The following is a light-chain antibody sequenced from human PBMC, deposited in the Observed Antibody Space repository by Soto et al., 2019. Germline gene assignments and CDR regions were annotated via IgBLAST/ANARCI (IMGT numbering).Light chain of an antibody. V-gene: IGKV1-39*01. CDR2: EAS. CDR3: QQSYSTPLT. CDR1: QNINSY. Sequence: DIQMTQSPSSLSASVGDRVTITCRASQNINSYLNWYQQKLGEAPKLLIYEASSLKSGVPSRFSGSGSGADFTLTISSLQPEDFATYYCQQSYSTPLTFGGGTKVEI. J-gene: IGKJ4*01.